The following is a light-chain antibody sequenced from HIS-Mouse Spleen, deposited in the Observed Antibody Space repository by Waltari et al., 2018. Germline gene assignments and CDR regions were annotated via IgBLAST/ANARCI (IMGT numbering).Light chain of an antibody. CDR1: SSHVGSYNL. J-gene: IGLJ2*01. CDR2: EGS. Sequence: QSALTQPASVSGSPGPSITISCTGTSSHVGSYNLVSWYQQTPGKAPKLMIYEGSKRPSGVSNRFSGSKSGNTASLTISGLQAEDEADYYCCSYAGSSTFHVVFGGGTKLTVL. CDR3: CSYAGSSTFHVV. V-gene: IGLV2-23*03.